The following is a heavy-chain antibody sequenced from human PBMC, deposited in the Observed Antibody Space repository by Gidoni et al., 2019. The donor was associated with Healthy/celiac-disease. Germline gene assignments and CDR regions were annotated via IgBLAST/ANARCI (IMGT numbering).Heavy chain of an antibody. V-gene: IGHV4-31*03. D-gene: IGHD4-4*01. CDR1: GGSISSGCYY. Sequence: QVQLQESGPGLVKPSQTLSLTCTVPGGSISSGCYYLSWLRQHPGKGLEWIGYIYYSGSTYFNPSLKSRVTISVDTSKNQFSLKLSSVTAADTAVYYCARDRDYSNSSVGYYYYGMDVWGQGTTVTVSS. CDR3: ARDRDYSNSSVGYYYYGMDV. CDR2: IYYSGST. J-gene: IGHJ6*02.